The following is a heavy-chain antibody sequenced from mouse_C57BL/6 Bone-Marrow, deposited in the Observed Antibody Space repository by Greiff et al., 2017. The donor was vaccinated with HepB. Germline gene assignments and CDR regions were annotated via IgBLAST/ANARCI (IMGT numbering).Heavy chain of an antibody. D-gene: IGHD2-1*01. V-gene: IGHV2-2*01. CDR1: GFSFTSYG. CDR2: IWSGGST. J-gene: IGHJ4*01. CDR3: ARNRGVTTLYYYAMDY. Sequence: VQLVESGPGLVQPSQSLSITCTVSGFSFTSYGVHWVRQSPGKGLEWLGVIWSGGSTDYNAAFISRLSISKDNSKSQVFFKMNSLQADDTDLYYCARNRGVTTLYYYAMDYWGQGTSVTVSS.